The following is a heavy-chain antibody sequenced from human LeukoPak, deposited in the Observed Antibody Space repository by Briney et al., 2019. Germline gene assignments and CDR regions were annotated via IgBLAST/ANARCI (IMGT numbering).Heavy chain of an antibody. D-gene: IGHD6-19*01. V-gene: IGHV3-9*01. J-gene: IGHJ5*02. CDR2: ISWNSGSI. CDR1: GFTFDDYA. CDR3: AKGPSSGWSFCWFDP. Sequence: GRSLRLSCAASGFTFDDYAMHWVRQAPGKGLEWVSGISWNSGSIGYADSVKGRFTISRDNAKNSLYLQMNSLRAEDTALYYCAKGPSSGWSFCWFDPWGQGTLVTVSS.